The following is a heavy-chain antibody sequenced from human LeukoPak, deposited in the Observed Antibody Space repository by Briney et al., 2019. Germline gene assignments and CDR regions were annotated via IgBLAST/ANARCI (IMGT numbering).Heavy chain of an antibody. D-gene: IGHD1-14*01. Sequence: GGSLRLSCAASGFTVSSNYMSWVRQAPGKGLEWVSVIYSGGSTYYADSVKGRFTISRDNSKNTLYLQMNSLRAEDTAVYYCARAPGQTGQQSSYWYFDLWGRGTLVTVSS. CDR3: ARAPGQTGQQSSYWYFDL. V-gene: IGHV3-66*01. CDR2: IYSGGST. CDR1: GFTVSSNY. J-gene: IGHJ2*01.